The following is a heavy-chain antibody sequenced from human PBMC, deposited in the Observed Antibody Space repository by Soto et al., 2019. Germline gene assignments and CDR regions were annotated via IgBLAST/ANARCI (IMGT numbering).Heavy chain of an antibody. J-gene: IGHJ3*02. CDR2: IIPLLGIT. CDR1: GGTFRTYT. V-gene: IGHV1-69*08. Sequence: QVQLVQSGGEVKKPGSSVKVSCSVSGGTFRTYTFSWVRQAPGQGLEWMGSIIPLLGITNYAQKFQGRVTIIADXXXXXXYMELSSLTSEDXAXXYXARDNYPVVXXXAPEVGAFDIWGQGTMVIVSS. D-gene: IGHD2-15*01. CDR3: ARDNYPVVXXXAPEVGAFDI.